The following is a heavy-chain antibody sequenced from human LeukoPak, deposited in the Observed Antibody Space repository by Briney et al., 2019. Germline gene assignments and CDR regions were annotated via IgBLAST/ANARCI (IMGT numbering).Heavy chain of an antibody. D-gene: IGHD3-3*01. CDR1: GFTVSSNY. CDR3: AQGDPYYVFLLSF. CDR2: IYSGGST. V-gene: IGHV3-66*01. J-gene: IGHJ3*01. Sequence: PGGSLRLSCAASGFTVSSNYMSWVRQAPGKGLEWVSVIYSGGSTYYADSVKGRFTISRDNSRNTLYLQMNSLRVEDTAVYYCAQGDPYYVFLLSFWGQGTMVTFSS.